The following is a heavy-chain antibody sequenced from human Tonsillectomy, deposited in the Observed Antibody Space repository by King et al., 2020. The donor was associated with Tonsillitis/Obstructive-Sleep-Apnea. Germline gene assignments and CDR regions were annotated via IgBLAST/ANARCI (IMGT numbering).Heavy chain of an antibody. Sequence: ITLKESGPTLVKPTQTLTLTCTFSGFSLSTSGVGVGWIRQPPGKALEWLALIYWDYVKRYSPSLKSRLTITKDTSKNQVVLTMTNMDPVDTATYYCALSSFLRGPNRYYFDYWGQGTLVTVSS. CDR1: GFSLSTSGVG. CDR3: ALSSFLRGPNRYYFDY. D-gene: IGHD2/OR15-2a*01. J-gene: IGHJ4*02. CDR2: IYWDYVK. V-gene: IGHV2-5*02.